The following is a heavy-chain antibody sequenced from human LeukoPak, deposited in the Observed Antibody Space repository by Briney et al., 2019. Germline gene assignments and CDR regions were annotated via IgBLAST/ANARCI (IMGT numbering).Heavy chain of an antibody. Sequence: ASVKVSCKASGGTFSSYAISWVRQAPGQGLEWMGWINPNSGGTNYAQKFQGRVTMTRDTSVSTAYMELSSLRSDDTAMYYCATAFGVVDFDYWGQGTLVTVSS. J-gene: IGHJ4*02. CDR3: ATAFGVVDFDY. CDR2: INPNSGGT. CDR1: GGTFSSYA. D-gene: IGHD3-3*01. V-gene: IGHV1-2*02.